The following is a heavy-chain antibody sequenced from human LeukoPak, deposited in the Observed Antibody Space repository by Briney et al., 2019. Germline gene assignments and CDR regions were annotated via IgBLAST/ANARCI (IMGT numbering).Heavy chain of an antibody. V-gene: IGHV1-69*13. J-gene: IGHJ4*02. CDR1: GGTFSSYA. D-gene: IGHD3-10*01. CDR3: ARARGGSGSYWDF. CDR2: IIPIFGTA. Sequence: ASVKVSCKASGGTFSSYAISWVRQAPGQGLEWMGGIIPIFGTANYAQKFQGKVTITADESTSTAYTELSSLRSEDTAVYYCARARGGSGSYWDFWGQGTLVTVSS.